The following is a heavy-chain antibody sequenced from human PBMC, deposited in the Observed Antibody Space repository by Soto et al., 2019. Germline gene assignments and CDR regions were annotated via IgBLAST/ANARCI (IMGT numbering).Heavy chain of an antibody. V-gene: IGHV1-3*05. J-gene: IGHJ4*02. CDR2: INAGNGNT. CDR3: ARAVAVPADFDY. CDR1: GYTFTGYA. Sequence: QVQLVQSGAEEKKPGASVKVSCKASGYTFTGYAMHWVRQAPGQRLEWMGWINAGNGNTKYSQKFQGRVTITRDTSASTAYTELSSLRSEDTAVYYCARAVAVPADFDYWGQGTLVTVSS. D-gene: IGHD6-19*01.